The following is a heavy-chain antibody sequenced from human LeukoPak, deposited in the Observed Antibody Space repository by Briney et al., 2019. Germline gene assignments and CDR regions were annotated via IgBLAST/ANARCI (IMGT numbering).Heavy chain of an antibody. J-gene: IGHJ4*02. CDR3: AKGTITMIVVVMDY. Sequence: XXWVRXXXXXXXXXXXXXSGSGGSTYSADSVKARFTISRDNSKNTLYLQMNSLRAEDTAVCYCAKGTITMIVVVMDYWGQGTLVTVSS. D-gene: IGHD3-22*01. CDR2: XSGSGGST. V-gene: IGHV3-23*01.